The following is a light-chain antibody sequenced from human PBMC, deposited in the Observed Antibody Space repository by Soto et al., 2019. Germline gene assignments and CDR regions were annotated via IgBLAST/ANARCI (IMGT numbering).Light chain of an antibody. Sequence: DIQMTQSPSTLSGSVGDRVTITCLASQTISSWLAWYQQKPGKAPKLLIYKASTLKSGVPSRFSGSGSGTEFTLTISSLQPDDFATYYCQQYNSYWTFGQGTKVDI. J-gene: IGKJ1*01. V-gene: IGKV1-5*03. CDR3: QQYNSYWT. CDR1: QTISSW. CDR2: KAS.